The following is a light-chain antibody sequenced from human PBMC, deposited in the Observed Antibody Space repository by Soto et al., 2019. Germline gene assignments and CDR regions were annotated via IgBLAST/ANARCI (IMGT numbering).Light chain of an antibody. CDR3: QQYNNWPS. CDR1: QTVSRN. J-gene: IGKJ5*01. Sequence: IVMPQSPATPSVSPGERATLSCRASQTVSRNLAWYQQRPGQAPRLLIYDISNRAAGVPARFSGSGSETEFTLTIRSLQSEDFAVYFCQQYNNWPSFGQGTRLEIK. V-gene: IGKV3-15*01. CDR2: DIS.